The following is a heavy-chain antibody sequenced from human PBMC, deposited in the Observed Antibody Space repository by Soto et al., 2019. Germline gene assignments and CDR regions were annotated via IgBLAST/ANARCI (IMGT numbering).Heavy chain of an antibody. D-gene: IGHD2-21*01. CDR3: GRGRIAIAGEPRSGGGLDV. V-gene: IGHV4-59*05. Sequence: SETLSLTCTVSGGSISNYYWNWIRQSPGKGLEWIGSIYYSGSTYYNPSLKSRVTISVDTSKNQFSLKLSSVTAADTAVYYCGRGRIAIAGEPRSGGGLDVWGQGTRVTVSS. J-gene: IGHJ6*02. CDR2: IYYSGST. CDR1: GGSISNYY.